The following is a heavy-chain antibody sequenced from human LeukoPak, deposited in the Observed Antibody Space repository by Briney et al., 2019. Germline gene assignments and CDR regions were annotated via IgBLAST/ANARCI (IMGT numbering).Heavy chain of an antibody. CDR2: IYWDDDK. J-gene: IGHJ5*02. D-gene: IGHD2-2*01. Sequence: SGPTLVNPTQTLTLTCTFSGFSLSTSGVGVGWIRQPPGKALEWLALIYWDDDKRYSPSLKSRLTITKDTSKNQVVLTMTNMDPVDTATYYCAHRVIYCSSTSCSGHWFDPWGQGTLVTVSS. CDR1: GFSLSTSGVG. CDR3: AHRVIYCSSTSCSGHWFDP. V-gene: IGHV2-5*02.